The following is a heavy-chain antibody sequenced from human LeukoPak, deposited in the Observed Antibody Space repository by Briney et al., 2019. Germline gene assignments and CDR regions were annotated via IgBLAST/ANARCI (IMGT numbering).Heavy chain of an antibody. V-gene: IGHV3-49*04. Sequence: PGGSLRLSCTASGFTFGDYAMSWVRQAPGKGLEWVGFIRSEAYGGTTEYAASVKGRFTISRDDSKSIAYLQMNSLKTEDTAVYYCTTAWFGELLWVDYWGQGTLVTVSS. CDR1: GFTFGDYA. CDR2: IRSEAYGGTT. CDR3: TTAWFGELLWVDY. J-gene: IGHJ4*02. D-gene: IGHD3-10*01.